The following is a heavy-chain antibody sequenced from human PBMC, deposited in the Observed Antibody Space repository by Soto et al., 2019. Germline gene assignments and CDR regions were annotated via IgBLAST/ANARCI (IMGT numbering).Heavy chain of an antibody. J-gene: IGHJ4*02. CDR1: GYTLTTYA. CDR3: ARDNSGYSPFDY. Sequence: QVQLVQSGAEVKKPGASVKVSCKASGYTLTTYAMHWVRQAPGQRLEWMGCINPGNDNTRYSQKFQGRVTITRDTSASTAYMELSSLISEDTAVYYCARDNSGYSPFDYWGQGTLFSVSS. D-gene: IGHD3-22*01. V-gene: IGHV1-3*01. CDR2: INPGNDNT.